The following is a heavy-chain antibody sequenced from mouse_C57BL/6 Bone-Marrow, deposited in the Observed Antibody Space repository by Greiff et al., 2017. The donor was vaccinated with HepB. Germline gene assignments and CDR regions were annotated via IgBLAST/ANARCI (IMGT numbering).Heavy chain of an antibody. Sequence: EVKLVESGAELVRPGASVKLSCTASGFNIQDDYMHWVKQRPEQGLEWIGWIDPENGDTEYASKFQGKATITADTSSNTAYLQLSSLTSEDTAVYYCTRWLLGNWYFDVWGTGTTVTVSS. CDR3: TRWLLGNWYFDV. J-gene: IGHJ1*03. D-gene: IGHD2-3*01. CDR2: IDPENGDT. V-gene: IGHV14-4*01. CDR1: GFNIQDDY.